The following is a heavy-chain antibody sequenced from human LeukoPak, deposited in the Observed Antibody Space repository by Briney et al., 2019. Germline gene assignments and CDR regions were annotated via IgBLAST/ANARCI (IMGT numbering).Heavy chain of an antibody. CDR2: INQGGSET. CDR1: GFTFSTYW. CDR3: ARDRDSYHDSSGHPVDY. J-gene: IGHJ4*02. V-gene: IGHV3-7*01. D-gene: IGHD3-22*01. Sequence: GGSLRLSCAASGFTFSTYWMTWVRQAPGKGLEWVANINQGGSETYYVDSVKGRFTISRDNAKNSLYLQMDSLRAEDTAVYYCARDRDSYHDSSGHPVDYWGQGTLVTVSS.